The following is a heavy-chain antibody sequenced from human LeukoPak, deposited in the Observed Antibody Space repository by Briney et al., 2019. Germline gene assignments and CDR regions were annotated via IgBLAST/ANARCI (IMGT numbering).Heavy chain of an antibody. V-gene: IGHV3-74*01. Sequence: GGSLRLFCAASGFTFSSYWMHWVRQAPGKGLVWVSRINSDGSTTGNADSVKGRFTISRDNAKNTLYLQMNSLRAEDTAVYYCTRGNYYGMDVWGQGTTVTVSS. CDR2: INSDGSTT. CDR1: GFTFSSYW. CDR3: TRGNYYGMDV. J-gene: IGHJ6*02.